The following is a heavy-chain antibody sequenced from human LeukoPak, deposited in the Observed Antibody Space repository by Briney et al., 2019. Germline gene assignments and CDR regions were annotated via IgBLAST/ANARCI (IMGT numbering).Heavy chain of an antibody. V-gene: IGHV1-8*01. D-gene: IGHD6-13*01. CDR2: MNPNSGNT. Sequence: ASVKVSCKASRYTFTSYDINGVRQATGQGVEGMGWMNPNSGNTGYAQKFQGRVTMTRNTSISTAYMELSSLRSEDTAVYYCARTSSRVAAAGKRAFGYWGQGTLVTVSS. CDR1: RYTFTSYD. J-gene: IGHJ4*02. CDR3: ARTSSRVAAAGKRAFGY.